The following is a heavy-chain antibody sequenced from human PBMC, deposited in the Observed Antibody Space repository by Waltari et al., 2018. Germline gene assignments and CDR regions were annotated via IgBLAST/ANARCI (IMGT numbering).Heavy chain of an antibody. Sequence: QVQLQESGPGLVKPSETLSLTCTVSGGSISSYYWSWIRQPPGKGLEWIGYIYYSGSTNYNPSLKSRVTISVDTSKNQFSLKLSSVTAADTAVDYCARAPSYGDVTDYWGQGTLVTVSS. CDR1: GGSISSYY. D-gene: IGHD4-17*01. CDR3: ARAPSYGDVTDY. CDR2: IYYSGST. V-gene: IGHV4-59*01. J-gene: IGHJ4*02.